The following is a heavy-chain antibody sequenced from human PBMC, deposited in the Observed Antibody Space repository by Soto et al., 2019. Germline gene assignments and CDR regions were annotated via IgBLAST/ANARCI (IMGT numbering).Heavy chain of an antibody. CDR1: GGTFSSYA. J-gene: IGHJ5*02. CDR3: ARDWVTEIDTPHWFDP. V-gene: IGHV1-69*13. CDR2: IIPIFGTA. D-gene: IGHD2-2*02. Sequence: ASVKVSCKASGGTFSSYAISWVRQAPGQGLEWMGGIIPIFGTANYAQKFQGRVTITADESTSTAYMELSSLRSEDTAVYYCARDWVTEIDTPHWFDPWGQGTLVTVSS.